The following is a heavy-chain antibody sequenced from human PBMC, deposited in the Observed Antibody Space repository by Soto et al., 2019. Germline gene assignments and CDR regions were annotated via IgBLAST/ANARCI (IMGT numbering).Heavy chain of an antibody. D-gene: IGHD2-2*01. CDR2: INHSEST. Sequence: QVPLQPGGAGLLKPSGTLSLTCAVYGGSFSGYYWSWIRQPPGKGLGWIGEINHSESTKYNPSLKSRVTMSVDTSKNQVSLKLSSVTAADTAVYYCARGSIVVVPAAAYYFDYWGQGTLVTVSS. CDR1: GGSFSGYY. J-gene: IGHJ4*02. CDR3: ARGSIVVVPAAAYYFDY. V-gene: IGHV4-34*01.